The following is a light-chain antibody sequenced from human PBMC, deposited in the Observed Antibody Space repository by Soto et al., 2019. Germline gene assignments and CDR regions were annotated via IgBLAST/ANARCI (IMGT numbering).Light chain of an antibody. J-gene: IGKJ1*01. Sequence: DIQMTQSPSTLSASVGDRVTITCRASQSNSSWLAWYQQKPGKAPKLLIYKASSLESGVPSRFSGSGSGTEFTLTISSLQPDDFATYYCQQFHSFSPTFGQGTKVEIK. CDR1: QSNSSW. CDR3: QQFHSFSPT. CDR2: KAS. V-gene: IGKV1-5*03.